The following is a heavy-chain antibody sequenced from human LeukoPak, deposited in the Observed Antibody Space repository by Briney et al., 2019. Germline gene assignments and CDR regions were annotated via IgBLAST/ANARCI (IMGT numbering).Heavy chain of an antibody. CDR1: GYTFNNYG. V-gene: IGHV1-18*01. CDR2: VTSYNGDT. J-gene: IGHJ5*02. Sequence: ASVKVSCKASGYTFNNYGISWVRQAPGQGLECMGWVTSYNGDTNYAQKFQGRVTMSTDTSTSTAYMELRSLRFDDTAIYYCAKDWHILTGRNCFDPWGQGALVTVSS. CDR3: AKDWHILTGRNCFDP. D-gene: IGHD3-9*01.